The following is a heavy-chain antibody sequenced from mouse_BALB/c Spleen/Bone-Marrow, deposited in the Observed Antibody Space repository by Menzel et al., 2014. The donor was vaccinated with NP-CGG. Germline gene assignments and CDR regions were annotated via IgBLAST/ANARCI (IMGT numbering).Heavy chain of an antibody. CDR1: GFTFSSYT. CDR2: ISSGGSYT. V-gene: IGHV5-6-4*01. CDR3: TRDGKGNYDYAMDY. J-gene: IGHJ4*01. Sequence: EVQVVESGGGLVKPGGSLKLSCAASGFTFSSYTMSWVRQTPEKRLEWVATISSGGSYTYYPDSVKGRFTISRDNAKNTLYLRMSSLKSEDTAMYYCTRDGKGNYDYAMDYWGQGTSVTVSS. D-gene: IGHD2-1*01.